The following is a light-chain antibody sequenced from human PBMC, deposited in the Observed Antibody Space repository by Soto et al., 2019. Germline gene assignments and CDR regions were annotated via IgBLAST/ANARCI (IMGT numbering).Light chain of an antibody. V-gene: IGKV3-20*01. CDR2: DAS. J-gene: IGKJ5*01. CDR3: QQYGSSPIT. CDR1: QSVSSN. Sequence: EIVMTQSPATLSVSPGERATLSCRASQSVSSNLAWYQQKPGQAPRLLIYDASSRATGIPARFSGSGSGTDFTLTISSLEPEDFAVYYCQQYGSSPITFGQGTRLEIK.